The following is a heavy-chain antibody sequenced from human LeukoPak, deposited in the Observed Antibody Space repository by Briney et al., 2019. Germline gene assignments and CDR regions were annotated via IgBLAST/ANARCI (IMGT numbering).Heavy chain of an antibody. CDR3: ARVQLGGSWFFDL. J-gene: IGHJ2*01. Sequence: GGSLRVSCAASGFTFSSCWMSWVRQAPGTGLEWVANIKQDGSEEYYVDSVRGRLTISRDNAKNSLYLQMNSLRAEDTAVYYCARVQLGGSWFFDLWGRGTLVTVSS. D-gene: IGHD5-12*01. CDR1: GFTFSSCW. V-gene: IGHV3-7*03. CDR2: IKQDGSEE.